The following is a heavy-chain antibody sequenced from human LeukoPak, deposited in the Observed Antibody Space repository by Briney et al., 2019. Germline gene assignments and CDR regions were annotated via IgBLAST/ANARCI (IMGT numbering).Heavy chain of an antibody. D-gene: IGHD6-19*01. CDR1: GFTFNSYS. CDR2: ITSSSYI. J-gene: IGHJ5*02. Sequence: GGSLRLSCEASGFTFNSYSMNWVRQAPGKGLEWVSSITSSSYIYYAESLKGRFTISRDNARNSLYLQMNSLRAEDTAVYYCAREIADSSGHNWFDPWGQGTLVTVSS. V-gene: IGHV3-21*01. CDR3: AREIADSSGHNWFDP.